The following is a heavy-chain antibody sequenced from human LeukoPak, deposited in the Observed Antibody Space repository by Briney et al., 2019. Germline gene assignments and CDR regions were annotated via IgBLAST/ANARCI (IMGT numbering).Heavy chain of an antibody. J-gene: IGHJ4*02. CDR1: GGSFSGYY. D-gene: IGHD6-13*01. V-gene: IGHV4-34*01. CDR3: ARDRASPDPQLVFDY. CDR2: INHSGST. Sequence: SETLSLTCAVYGGSFSGYYWSWIRQPPGKGLEWIGEINHSGSTNYNPSLKSRVTISVDTSKNQFSLKLSSVTAADTAVYYCARDRASPDPQLVFDYWGQGTLVTVSS.